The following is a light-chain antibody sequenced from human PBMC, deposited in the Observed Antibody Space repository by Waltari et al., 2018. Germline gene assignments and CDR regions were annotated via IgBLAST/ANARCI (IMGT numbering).Light chain of an antibody. CDR2: DTS. J-gene: IGKJ4*01. CDR1: QIVSIN. V-gene: IGKV3-11*01. Sequence: EIVLTQSPATLSLSPGQSATLSCRASQIVSINLGWYQQKLGQPPRLLIYDTSNRATGIPDRFSASGFGTDFTLTISSLEPEDFAVYFCQQTSSWPLTFGGGTKVEIK. CDR3: QQTSSWPLT.